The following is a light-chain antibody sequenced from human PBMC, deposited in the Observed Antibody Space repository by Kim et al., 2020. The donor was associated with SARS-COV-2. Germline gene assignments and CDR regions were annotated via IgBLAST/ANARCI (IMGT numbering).Light chain of an antibody. CDR2: SNG. V-gene: IGLV1-40*01. Sequence: QTVTVSSIGRRYNIGAGYAGHWHQHLPTTAPKVLFYSNGNRSSGAHGRFSGTKSGTAAYLAITGLPAEDEADYYSQSYDSSLSGYVFGSGTKVTVL. J-gene: IGLJ1*01. CDR1: RYNIGAGYA. CDR3: QSYDSSLSGYV.